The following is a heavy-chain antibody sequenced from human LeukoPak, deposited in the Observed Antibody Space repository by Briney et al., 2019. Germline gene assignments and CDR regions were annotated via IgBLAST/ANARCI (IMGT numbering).Heavy chain of an antibody. CDR1: GGSISSSSYY. Sequence: SETLSLTCTLSGGSISSSSYYWGWIRQPPGKGLEWIGDIYYSGSTYYNLSLKSRVTISVDTSKNQFSLKLSSVTAADTAVYYCARSGTGYSYGLDRPYYYYGMDVWGQGTTVTVSS. J-gene: IGHJ6*02. D-gene: IGHD5-18*01. CDR2: IYYSGST. V-gene: IGHV4-39*07. CDR3: ARSGTGYSYGLDRPYYYYGMDV.